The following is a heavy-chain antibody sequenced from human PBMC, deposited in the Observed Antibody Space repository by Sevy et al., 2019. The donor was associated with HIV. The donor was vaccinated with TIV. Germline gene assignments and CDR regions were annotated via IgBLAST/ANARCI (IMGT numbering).Heavy chain of an antibody. CDR1: GFTFSNAW. CDR3: TTDGPLTIFGVVIIGY. J-gene: IGHJ4*02. D-gene: IGHD3-3*01. CDR2: IKRKSDGGTT. Sequence: GGSLRLSCAASGFTFSNAWMSWVRQAPGKGLEWVGRIKRKSDGGTTDYAAPVKGRLTISREDSKNTVYLQMNGPKTEDTAMYYCTTDGPLTIFGVVIIGYWGQGTLVTVSS. V-gene: IGHV3-15*01.